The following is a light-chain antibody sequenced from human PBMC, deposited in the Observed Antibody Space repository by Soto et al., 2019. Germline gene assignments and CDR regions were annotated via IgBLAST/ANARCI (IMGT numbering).Light chain of an antibody. J-gene: IGKJ5*01. CDR2: GAS. CDR3: QQYNNWPPIT. CDR1: QSVSSN. Sequence: ETVMTQSPATLSVSPGERGTLSCRASQSVSSNLAWYQQKPGQAPRLLIYGASTRANGIPARFSGSGSGTELTLTISSLQSEDFAFYDCQQYNNWPPITFGQGTRLEIK. V-gene: IGKV3-15*01.